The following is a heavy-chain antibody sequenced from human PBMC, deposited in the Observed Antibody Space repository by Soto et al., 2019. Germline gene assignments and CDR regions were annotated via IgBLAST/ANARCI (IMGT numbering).Heavy chain of an antibody. CDR3: ATKIGYCSGGSCYEDTEYYFDY. V-gene: IGHV5-51*03. Sequence: EVQLVQSGAEVKKPGESLKISCKGSGYSFTSYWIGWVRQMPGKGLEWMGIIYPGDSDTRYSPSFQGQVTISADKSISTAYLQWSSLKASDTAMYYCATKIGYCSGGSCYEDTEYYFDYWGQGTLVTVSS. D-gene: IGHD2-15*01. CDR2: IYPGDSDT. J-gene: IGHJ4*02. CDR1: GYSFTSYW.